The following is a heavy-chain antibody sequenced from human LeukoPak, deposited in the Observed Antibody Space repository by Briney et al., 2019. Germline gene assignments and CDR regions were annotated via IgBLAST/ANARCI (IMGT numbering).Heavy chain of an antibody. J-gene: IGHJ3*02. V-gene: IGHV3-53*01. CDR2: IDSGDTT. CDR3: AIDRVRAFDI. CDR1: GFTVSSNY. Sequence: GGSLRLSCAASGFTVSSNYMSWVRQAPGKGLQWVSIIDSGDTTYYADSVKGRFTISRDDSKNTLYLQMNSLRAEDTAVYYCAIDRVRAFDIWRQGTMVTVSS.